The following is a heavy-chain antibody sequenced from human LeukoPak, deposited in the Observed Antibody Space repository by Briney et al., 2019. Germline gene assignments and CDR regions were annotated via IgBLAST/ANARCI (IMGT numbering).Heavy chain of an antibody. CDR1: GGSISSISSNNYH. CDR3: AREMGVVTAHGIDV. D-gene: IGHD4-23*01. CDR2: IYYSGST. Sequence: SETLSLTCIVSGGSISSISSNNYHWGWIRQPPGKGLEWIGSIYYSGSTYYNPSLNSRAAISVETSKNQFSRKLNSVTAADTALYYCAREMGVVTAHGIDVWGQGTTVTVSS. J-gene: IGHJ6*02. V-gene: IGHV4-39*02.